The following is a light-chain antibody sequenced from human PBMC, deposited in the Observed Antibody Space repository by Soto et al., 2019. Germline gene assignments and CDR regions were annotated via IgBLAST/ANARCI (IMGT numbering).Light chain of an antibody. V-gene: IGLV1-40*01. CDR2: GNI. CDR3: QSYDSSLGGSV. Sequence: QSVLTQPPSVSGAPGQTVTISCTGGSSNIGALFDVHWYQQLPGAAPKLLIYGNINRPSGVPDRFSGSKSGTSASQYITGLRAEDEADYYCQSYDSSLGGSVFGTGTKLTVL. J-gene: IGLJ1*01. CDR1: SSNIGALFD.